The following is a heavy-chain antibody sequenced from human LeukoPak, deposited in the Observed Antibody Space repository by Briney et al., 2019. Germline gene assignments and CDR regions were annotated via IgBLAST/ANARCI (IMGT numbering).Heavy chain of an antibody. D-gene: IGHD2-2*01. Sequence: SETLSLTCTVSGGSISSYYCSWIRQPAGKGLEWIGRIYTSGSTNYNPSLKSRVTMSVDTSKNQFSLKLSSVTAADTAVYYCARVGQGYCSSTSCYGSSYNWFDPWGQGTLVTVSS. CDR2: IYTSGST. CDR1: GGSISSYY. CDR3: ARVGQGYCSSTSCYGSSYNWFDP. V-gene: IGHV4-4*07. J-gene: IGHJ5*02.